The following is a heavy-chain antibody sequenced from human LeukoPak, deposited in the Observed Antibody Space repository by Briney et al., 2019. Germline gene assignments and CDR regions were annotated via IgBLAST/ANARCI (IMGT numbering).Heavy chain of an antibody. J-gene: IGHJ4*02. D-gene: IGHD2-8*02. Sequence: PSETLSLTCTVSGGSISSHYWSWIRQPPGKGLEWIGYIYYSGSTNYNPSLKSRVTISVDTSKNQFSLKLSSVTAADTAVYYCAREHAGGAIDYWGQGTLVTVSS. CDR1: GGSISSHY. V-gene: IGHV4-59*11. CDR2: IYYSGST. CDR3: AREHAGGAIDY.